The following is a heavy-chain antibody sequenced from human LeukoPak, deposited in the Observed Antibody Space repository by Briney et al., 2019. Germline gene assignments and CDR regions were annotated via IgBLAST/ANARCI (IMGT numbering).Heavy chain of an antibody. J-gene: IGHJ3*02. V-gene: IGHV3-33*01. CDR1: GFTFSSYG. Sequence: SGGSLRLSCAASGFTFSSYGMHWVRQAPGKGLEWVAVIWYDGSNKYYADSVKGRFTISRDNSKNTLYLQMNSLRAEDTAVYYCARGSGSGYGAFDIWGQGTMVTVSS. CDR3: ARGSGSGYGAFDI. CDR2: IWYDGSNK. D-gene: IGHD3-22*01.